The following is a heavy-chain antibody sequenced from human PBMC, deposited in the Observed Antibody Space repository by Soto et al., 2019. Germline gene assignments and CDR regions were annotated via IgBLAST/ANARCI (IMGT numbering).Heavy chain of an antibody. V-gene: IGHV4-39*01. D-gene: IGHD3-10*01. CDR2: IYYSGST. CDR3: ARHTPPSITMVRAGWFDP. CDR1: GGSISSSSYY. Sequence: SETLSLTCSVSGGSISSSSYYWGWIRQPPGKGLEWIGSIYYSGSTYYNPSLKSRVTISVDTSKNQFSLKLSSVTAADTAVYYCARHTPPSITMVRAGWFDPWGQGTLVTVSS. J-gene: IGHJ5*02.